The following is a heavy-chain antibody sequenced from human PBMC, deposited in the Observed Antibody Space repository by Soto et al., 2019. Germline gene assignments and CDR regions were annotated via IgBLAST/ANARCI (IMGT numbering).Heavy chain of an antibody. CDR2: IIPIFGTA. J-gene: IGHJ5*02. D-gene: IGHD1-26*01. CDR1: VGTFSSYA. CDR3: ASVSRGGSYEGGWFDP. Sequence: QVQLVQSGAEVKKPGSSVKVSCKASVGTFSSYAISWVRQAPGQGLEWMGGIIPIFGTANYAQKFQGRVTITADESTSTAYMELGSLRSEDTAVYYCASVSRGGSYEGGWFDPWGQGTLVTVSS. V-gene: IGHV1-69*12.